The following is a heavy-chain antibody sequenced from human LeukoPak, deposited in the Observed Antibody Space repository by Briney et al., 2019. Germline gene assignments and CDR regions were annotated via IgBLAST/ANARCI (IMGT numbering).Heavy chain of an antibody. J-gene: IGHJ4*02. CDR1: GFTVSSNY. CDR2: IYSGGST. CDR3: ASPQAYCSGGSCPFDY. D-gene: IGHD2-15*01. Sequence: GGSLRLSCAASGFTVSSNYMSWVRQAPGKGLEWVSVIYSGGSTYYADSVKGRSTISRDNSKNTLYLQMNSLRADDTAVYYCASPQAYCSGGSCPFDYWGQGTLVTVSS. V-gene: IGHV3-53*01.